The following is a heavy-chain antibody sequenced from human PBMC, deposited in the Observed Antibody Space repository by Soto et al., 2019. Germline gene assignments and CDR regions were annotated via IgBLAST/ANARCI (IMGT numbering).Heavy chain of an antibody. CDR1: GNTHTIYF. V-gene: IGHV1-2*02. CDR3: ARGGSYYAH. CDR2: INSVSGCT. J-gene: IGHJ4*02. D-gene: IGHD3-16*01. Sequence: QVQLVQSGAEVKQPGASVRVSCKASGNTHTIYFIHWLRQAPGQGLEWMGWINSVSGCTNYAPRFRGRVSMTRDTSSATAFMDLSGLRSDDTAVYYCARGGSYYAHWGQGTLVTVSS.